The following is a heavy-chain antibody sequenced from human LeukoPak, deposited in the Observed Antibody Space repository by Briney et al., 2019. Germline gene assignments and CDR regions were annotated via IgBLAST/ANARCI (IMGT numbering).Heavy chain of an antibody. Sequence: SETLSLTCTVSGGSISSTFYYWGWIRQPPGKGLEWIGSINYSGSTYYNPSLKSRVTISVDTSKNQFSLKLSSVTAADTAVYYCARRRFVRGPDVVNPFDYWGQGTLVTVSS. CDR1: GGSISSTFYY. D-gene: IGHD2-8*01. CDR3: ARRRFVRGPDVVNPFDY. CDR2: INYSGST. J-gene: IGHJ4*02. V-gene: IGHV4-39*01.